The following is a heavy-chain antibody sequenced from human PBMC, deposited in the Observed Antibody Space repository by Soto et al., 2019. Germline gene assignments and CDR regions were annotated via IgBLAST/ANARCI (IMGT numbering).Heavy chain of an antibody. V-gene: IGHV1-69*02. CDR3: TIGSWSGEVFDI. J-gene: IGHJ3*02. CDR1: GGTFSTYS. D-gene: IGHD2-21*01. Sequence: QVQLVQSGAEVKKPGSSVKLSCKDSGGTFSTYSMFWVRQAPGQGLEWMGRIIHMLGVRNYAQRFQDRVTIIADKPTANSHMELSSLRSEDTALYYCTIGSWSGEVFDIWGQGTMVTVSS. CDR2: IIHMLGVR.